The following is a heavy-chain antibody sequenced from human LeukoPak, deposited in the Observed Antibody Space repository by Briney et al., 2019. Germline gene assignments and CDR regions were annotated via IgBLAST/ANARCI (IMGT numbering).Heavy chain of an antibody. J-gene: IGHJ4*02. CDR1: GFTFDDYA. CDR3: AKDAYSSSSSGFDY. D-gene: IGHD6-6*01. CDR2: ISWNSGSI. Sequence: PGGSLRLSCAASGFTFDDYAMPWVRQAPGKGLEWVSGISWNSGSIGYADSVKGRFTISRDNAKNSLYLQMNSLRAEDTALYYCAKDAYSSSSSGFDYWGRGTLVTVSS. V-gene: IGHV3-9*01.